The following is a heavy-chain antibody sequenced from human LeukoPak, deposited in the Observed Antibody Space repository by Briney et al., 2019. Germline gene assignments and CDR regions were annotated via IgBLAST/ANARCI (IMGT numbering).Heavy chain of an antibody. Sequence: GGSLRLSCAASGFTFSSYAMSWVRQAPGKGLEWVSAISGSGGSTYYADSVRGRFTISRDNSKNTLYLQMNSLRAEDTAVYYCAKVDGSGWYGYFDYWGQGTLVTVSS. CDR3: AKVDGSGWYGYFDY. CDR1: GFTFSSYA. V-gene: IGHV3-23*01. D-gene: IGHD6-19*01. CDR2: ISGSGGST. J-gene: IGHJ4*02.